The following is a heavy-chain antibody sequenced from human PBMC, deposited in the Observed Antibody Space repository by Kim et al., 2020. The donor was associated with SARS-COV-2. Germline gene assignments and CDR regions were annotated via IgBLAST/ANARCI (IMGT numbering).Heavy chain of an antibody. V-gene: IGHV4-34*13. D-gene: IGHD3-22*01. J-gene: IGHJ4*02. Sequence: SIKRRVTLPVETSKNQFSLKLSSVTAADTAVYYCARGRRYYYDSSGWIDYWGQGTLVTVSS. CDR3: ARGRRYYYDSSGWIDY.